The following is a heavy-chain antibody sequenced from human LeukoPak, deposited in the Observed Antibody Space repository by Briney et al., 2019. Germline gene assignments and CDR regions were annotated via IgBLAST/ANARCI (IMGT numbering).Heavy chain of an antibody. Sequence: SETLSLTCTVSGGSISTSNYYWGWIRQPPGKGLEWIGNIFYSGSTYYSPSVKSRVTISLDTSRNQFSLKLNSVTAADTAVYYCARAAPPRWDTYYYDSSGYYYFDYWGQGTLVTVSS. CDR2: IFYSGST. J-gene: IGHJ4*02. D-gene: IGHD3-22*01. CDR3: ARAAPPRWDTYYYDSSGYYYFDY. CDR1: GGSISTSNYY. V-gene: IGHV4-39*07.